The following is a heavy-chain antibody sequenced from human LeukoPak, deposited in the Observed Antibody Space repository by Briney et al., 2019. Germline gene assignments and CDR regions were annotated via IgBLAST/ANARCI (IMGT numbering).Heavy chain of an antibody. D-gene: IGHD1-26*01. CDR3: ARDLWWELPFDY. J-gene: IGHJ4*02. V-gene: IGHV3-21*01. Sequence: GGSLRLSCAASGFTFSSYSMNWVRQAPGKGLEWVSSISSSSSYIYYADSVKGRFTISRDNAKNSLYLQMNSLRAEDTAVYYCARDLWWELPFDYWGQGTLVTVSS. CDR1: GFTFSSYS. CDR2: ISSSSSYI.